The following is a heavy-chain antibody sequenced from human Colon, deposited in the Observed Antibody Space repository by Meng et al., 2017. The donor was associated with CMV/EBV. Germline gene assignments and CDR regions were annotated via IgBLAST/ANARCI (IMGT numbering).Heavy chain of an antibody. CDR1: GYPFTGYF. V-gene: IGHV1-2*02. J-gene: IGHJ4*02. CDR2: LNPNSGDT. D-gene: IGHD3-10*01. CDR3: ATISGGDFDF. Sequence: LVESGAQVKTPGASVKVPCTTSGYPFTGYFLFWLRQAPGQGLEWMGSLNPNSGDTNSAQKFHGRLTMTRDTSLHTAYMELGSLRSDDTAVYYCATISGGDFDFWGQGTLVTVSS.